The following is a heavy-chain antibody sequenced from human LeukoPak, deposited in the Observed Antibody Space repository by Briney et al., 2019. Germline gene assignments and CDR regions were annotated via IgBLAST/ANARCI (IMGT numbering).Heavy chain of an antibody. CDR1: GYTFTSYG. Sequence: ASVKVPCKASGYTFTSYGISWVRQAPGQGLEWMGWISAYNGNTNYAQKLQGRVTMTTDTSTSTAYMELRSLRSDDTAVYYCARDAYCGGDCYWYFDYWGQGTQVTVSS. V-gene: IGHV1-18*01. D-gene: IGHD2-21*02. CDR3: ARDAYCGGDCYWYFDY. J-gene: IGHJ4*02. CDR2: ISAYNGNT.